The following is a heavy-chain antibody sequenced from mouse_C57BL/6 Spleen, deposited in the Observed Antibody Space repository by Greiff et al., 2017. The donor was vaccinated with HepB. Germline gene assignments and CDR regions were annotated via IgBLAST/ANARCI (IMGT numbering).Heavy chain of an antibody. CDR2: IDPSDSYT. CDR3: ARGGITTIDY. J-gene: IGHJ2*01. D-gene: IGHD1-1*01. V-gene: IGHV1-69*01. Sequence: QVQLKQPGAELVMPGASVKLSCKASGYTFTSYWMHWVKQRPGQGLEWIGEIDPSDSYTNYNQKFKGKSTLTVDKSSSTAYMQLSSLTSEDSAVYYCARGGITTIDYWGQGTTLTVSS. CDR1: GYTFTSYW.